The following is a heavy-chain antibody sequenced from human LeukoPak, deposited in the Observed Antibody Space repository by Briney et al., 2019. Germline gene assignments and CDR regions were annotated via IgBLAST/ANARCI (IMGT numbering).Heavy chain of an antibody. D-gene: IGHD3-22*01. CDR2: IYYSGST. CDR3: ARGDRSSGYYHNFDY. Sequence: PSETLSLTCTVSGGSISSYYWGWIRQPPGKGLEWIGYIYYSGSTNYNPSLKSRVTISVDTSKNQFSLKLSSVTAADTAVYYCARGDRSSGYYHNFDYWGQGTLVTVSS. V-gene: IGHV4-59*01. J-gene: IGHJ4*02. CDR1: GGSISSYY.